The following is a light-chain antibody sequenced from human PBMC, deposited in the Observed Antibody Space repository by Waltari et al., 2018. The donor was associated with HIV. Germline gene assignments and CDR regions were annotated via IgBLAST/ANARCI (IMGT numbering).Light chain of an antibody. Sequence: DIHLTQSPPFLSASIGARVTISCRATPGINSYLAWYQQKPGKAPKLLIYVASTLRSGVPSRFSGSGSGTEFTLTISNLQPEDSATYYCQQLNSYPLTFGGGTKVETK. CDR3: QQLNSYPLT. CDR2: VAS. CDR1: PGINSY. J-gene: IGKJ4*01. V-gene: IGKV1-9*01.